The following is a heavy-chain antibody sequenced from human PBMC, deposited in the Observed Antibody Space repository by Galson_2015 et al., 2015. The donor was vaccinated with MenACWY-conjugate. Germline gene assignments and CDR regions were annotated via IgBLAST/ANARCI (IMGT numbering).Heavy chain of an antibody. D-gene: IGHD1-26*01. CDR2: TSPGDSNT. CDR1: GYSFTTYW. CDR3: ARHPPGGRGMDV. Sequence: QSGAEVKKPGESLKISCMTTGYSFTTYWIAWVRQMPGTGLEWMGLTSPGDSNTRYSPSFQGQVTISADKSISTAYLQWSSLKASDTAMYYCARHPPGGRGMDVWGQGTTVTVSS. V-gene: IGHV5-51*01. J-gene: IGHJ6*02.